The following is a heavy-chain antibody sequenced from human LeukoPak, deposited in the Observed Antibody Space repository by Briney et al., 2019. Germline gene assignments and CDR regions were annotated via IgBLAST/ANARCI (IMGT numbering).Heavy chain of an antibody. CDR1: GGSFSGYY. Sequence: SETLSLTCAVYGGSFSGYYWSWIRQPPGKGLEWTGEINHSGSTNYNPSLKSRVTISVDTSKNQFSLKLSSVTAADTAVYYCASWTSDAFDIWGQGTMVTVSS. CDR3: ASWTSDAFDI. D-gene: IGHD1-1*01. V-gene: IGHV4-34*01. J-gene: IGHJ3*02. CDR2: INHSGST.